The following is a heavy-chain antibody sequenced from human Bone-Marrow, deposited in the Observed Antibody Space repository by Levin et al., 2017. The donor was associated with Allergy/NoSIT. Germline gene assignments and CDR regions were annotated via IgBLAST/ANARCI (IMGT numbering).Heavy chain of an antibody. CDR1: GYTFITYD. Sequence: ASVKVSCKASGYTFITYDINWVRQATGQGLEWVGWMNPKRGNTGYAEKFQGRVTMTRDNSINTAYMELSSLRSEDTAVYYCTRSHPGVAVATQERYYSNGMDVWGQGTTVIVS. V-gene: IGHV1-8*01. D-gene: IGHD6-19*01. CDR3: TRSHPGVAVATQERYYSNGMDV. J-gene: IGHJ6*02. CDR2: MNPKRGNT.